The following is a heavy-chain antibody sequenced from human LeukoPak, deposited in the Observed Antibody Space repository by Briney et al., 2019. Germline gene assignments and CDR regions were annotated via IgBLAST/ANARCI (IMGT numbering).Heavy chain of an antibody. CDR2: IYAGDST. V-gene: IGHV3-53*01. CDR1: GFTISSNY. J-gene: IGHJ4*02. D-gene: IGHD1-1*01. Sequence: PGGSLRLSCAASGFTISSNYMSWVRQAPGKGLEWVSVIYAGDSTYYADSVKGRFTISRDNSKNTLYLQMNSLRVEDTAIYYCAREMGTTYVLDYWGQGTPVTVSS. CDR3: AREMGTTYVLDY.